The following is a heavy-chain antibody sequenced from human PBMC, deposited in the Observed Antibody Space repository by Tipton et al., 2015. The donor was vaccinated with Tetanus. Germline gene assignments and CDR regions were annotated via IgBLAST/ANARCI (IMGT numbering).Heavy chain of an antibody. CDR2: IYHSGST. CDR1: GGSISSSNW. CDR3: ARGNSIAARPNIDY. Sequence: SLRLSCAVSGGSISSSNWWSWVRQPPGKGLEWIGEIYHSGSTNYNPSLKSRVTISVDTSKNQFSLKLSSVTAADTAVYYCARGNSIAARPNIDYWGQGTLVTVSS. V-gene: IGHV4-4*02. D-gene: IGHD6-6*01. J-gene: IGHJ4*02.